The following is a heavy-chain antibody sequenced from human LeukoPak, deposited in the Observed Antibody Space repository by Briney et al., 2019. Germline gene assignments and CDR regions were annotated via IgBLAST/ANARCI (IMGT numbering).Heavy chain of an antibody. CDR3: ARDLNRLRRGFDP. J-gene: IGHJ5*02. CDR1: GFTVSSNY. V-gene: IGHV3-53*01. Sequence: GGSLRLSCAASGFTVSSNYMSWVRQAPGKGLEWVSVIYSVGSTYYAASVKGRFTISRDNSKNTLYLQMNSLRAEDTAVYYCARDLNRLRRGFDPWGQGTMVTVSS. D-gene: IGHD1-14*01. CDR2: IYSVGST.